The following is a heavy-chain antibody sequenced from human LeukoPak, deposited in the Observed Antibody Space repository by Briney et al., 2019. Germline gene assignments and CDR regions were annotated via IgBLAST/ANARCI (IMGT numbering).Heavy chain of an antibody. V-gene: IGHV4-34*01. D-gene: IGHD3-3*01. Sequence: SETLSLTCAVYGGSFSGYYWSWIRQPPGKRLEWIGEINDRGSTNYNPPRRSRFTISLDTSKKQFSLKVSAVTAADTAVYYCARARRDNGYYSIDYWGQGTLVTVSS. J-gene: IGHJ4*02. CDR1: GGSFSGYY. CDR2: INDRGST. CDR3: ARARRDNGYYSIDY.